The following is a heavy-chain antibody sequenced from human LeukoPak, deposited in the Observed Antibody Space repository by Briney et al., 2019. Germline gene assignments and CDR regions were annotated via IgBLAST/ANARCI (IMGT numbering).Heavy chain of an antibody. J-gene: IGHJ6*02. CDR2: INPNSGGT. D-gene: IGHD6-13*01. Sequence: GASVKVSCKASGYTFTGYYMRWVRQAPGQGLEWMGWINPNSGGTNYAQKFQGWVTMTRDTSISTAYMELSRLRSDDTAVYYCARGDDSSSSYYYYGMDVWGQGTTVTVSS. V-gene: IGHV1-2*04. CDR3: ARGDDSSSSYYYYGMDV. CDR1: GYTFTGYY.